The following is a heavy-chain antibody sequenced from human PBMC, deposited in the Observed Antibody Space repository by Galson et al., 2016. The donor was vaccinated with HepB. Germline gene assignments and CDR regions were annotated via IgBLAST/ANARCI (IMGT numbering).Heavy chain of an antibody. D-gene: IGHD3-10*01. V-gene: IGHV1-69*13. CDR1: GGTFSSYS. CDR3: ARSGPTYGLYYLDY. J-gene: IGHJ4*02. Sequence: SVKVSCKASGGTFSSYSTSWLRQAPGQGLEWMGGIIPIFGTANYAQKFQGRVTITADESTNTAYMELSSLRSGDTAIYFCARSGPTYGLYYLDYWGQGTLVTVSS. CDR2: IIPIFGTA.